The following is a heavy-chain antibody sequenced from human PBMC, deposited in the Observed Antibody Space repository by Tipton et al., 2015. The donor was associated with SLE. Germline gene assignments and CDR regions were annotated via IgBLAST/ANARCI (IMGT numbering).Heavy chain of an antibody. CDR2: IYYSGST. Sequence: TLSLTCAVYGDSFSSYYWSWIRQPPGKGLEWIGYIYYSGSTNYNPSLKSRVTISVDTSKNQFSLKLSSVTAADTAVYYCANMRGPQNFDYWGQGTLVTVSS. CDR1: GDSFSSYY. V-gene: IGHV4-59*01. J-gene: IGHJ4*02. CDR3: ANMRGPQNFDY.